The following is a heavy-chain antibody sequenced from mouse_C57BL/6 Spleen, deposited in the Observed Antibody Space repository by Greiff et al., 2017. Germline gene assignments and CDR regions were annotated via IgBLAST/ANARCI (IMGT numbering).Heavy chain of an antibody. J-gene: IGHJ1*03. Sequence: VQLQQSGAELVRPGTSVKVSCKASGYAFTNYLIEWVKQRPGQGLEWIGVINPGSGGTNYNEKFQGKATLTADKSSSTAYMQLSSLTSEDSAVYFCARGGYSKDWYFDVWGTGTTVTVSS. V-gene: IGHV1-54*01. CDR1: GYAFTNYL. CDR2: INPGSGGT. D-gene: IGHD2-5*01. CDR3: ARGGYSKDWYFDV.